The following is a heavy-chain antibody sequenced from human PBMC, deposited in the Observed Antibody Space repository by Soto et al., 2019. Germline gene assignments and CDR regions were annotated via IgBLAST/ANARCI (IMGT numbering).Heavy chain of an antibody. D-gene: IGHD1-26*01. CDR2: IYYSGST. CDR1: GGSVSSGSYY. V-gene: IGHV4-61*01. CDR3: AGVIVGAFSGLDV. J-gene: IGHJ6*02. Sequence: QVQLQESGPGLVKPSETLSLTCTVSGGSVSSGSYYWSWIRQPPGKGLEWMGYIYYSGSTNYNPYLKSRDTISVDTSKNQFSLKLSSVTAADTAVYYCAGVIVGAFSGLDVWGQGTTVTVCS.